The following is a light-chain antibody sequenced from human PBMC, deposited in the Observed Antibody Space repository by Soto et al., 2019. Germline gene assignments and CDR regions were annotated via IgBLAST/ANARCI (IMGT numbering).Light chain of an antibody. J-gene: IGLJ1*01. CDR2: DVS. V-gene: IGLV2-14*01. CDR1: SSDVGGYNY. Sequence: QSALTQPASVSGSPGQSITISCTGTSSDVGGYNYVSWYQQHPGKAPKLMIYDVSNRPSGVSNRFSGSKSGNTASLTISGLLAEDEADYYCSSYTSSSTLNYVFGTGTKLTVL. CDR3: SSYTSSSTLNYV.